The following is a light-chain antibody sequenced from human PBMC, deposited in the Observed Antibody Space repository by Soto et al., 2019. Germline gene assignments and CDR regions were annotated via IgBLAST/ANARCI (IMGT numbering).Light chain of an antibody. CDR2: AAS. CDR3: QQYGSSPPSIT. J-gene: IGKJ1*01. CDR1: QSVSSN. V-gene: IGKV3-20*01. Sequence: EIVMTQSPATLSVSPGERATLSCRASQSVSSNLAWYQQKPGQAPRLLIYAASSRATGIPDRLSGSGSGTDFTLTISRLEPEDFAVYYCQQYGSSPPSITFGQGTKVDIK.